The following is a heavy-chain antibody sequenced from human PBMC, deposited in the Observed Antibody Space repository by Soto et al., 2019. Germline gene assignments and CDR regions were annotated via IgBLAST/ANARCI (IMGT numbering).Heavy chain of an antibody. D-gene: IGHD6-13*01. V-gene: IGHV1-69*04. CDR3: AREGTSSIAAAGPRF. Sequence: GASVKVSCKASGGTFSSYTISWVRQAPGQGLEWMGRIIPILGIANYAQKFQGRVTITADKSTSTAYMELSSLRSEDTAVYYCAREGTSSIAAAGPRFWGQGTLGTVSS. J-gene: IGHJ4*02. CDR2: IIPILGIA. CDR1: GGTFSSYT.